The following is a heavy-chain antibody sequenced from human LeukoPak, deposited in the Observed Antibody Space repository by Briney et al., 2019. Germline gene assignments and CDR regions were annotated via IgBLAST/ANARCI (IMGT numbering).Heavy chain of an antibody. D-gene: IGHD1-26*01. V-gene: IGHV1-2*02. CDR1: GYTFTGYY. CDR2: INPNSGGT. J-gene: IGHJ5*02. CDR3: ARYSGSYLSYNWFDP. Sequence: GASVKVSCKASGYTFTGYYMHWVRQAPGQGLEWMGWINPNSGGTNYAQKFQGRVTMTRDTSISTAYMELSRLRSDDTAVYYCARYSGSYLSYNWFDPWGQGTLVTVSS.